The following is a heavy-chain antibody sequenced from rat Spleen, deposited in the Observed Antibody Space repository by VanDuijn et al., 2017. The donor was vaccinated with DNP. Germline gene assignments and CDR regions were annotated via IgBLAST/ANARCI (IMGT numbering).Heavy chain of an antibody. CDR3: ARWNIGTSTLDY. CDR1: GYSITSTY. J-gene: IGHJ2*01. CDR2: ISYSGRT. V-gene: IGHV3-1*01. Sequence: EVQLQESGPGLVKPSQSLSLTCSVTGYSITSTYWGWIRKFPGNKMEYIGHISYSGRTNYNPSLKRRISITRDTSKNQFFLQLSSVTTEDTATYYCARWNIGTSTLDYWGQGVMVTVSS. D-gene: IGHD1-5*01.